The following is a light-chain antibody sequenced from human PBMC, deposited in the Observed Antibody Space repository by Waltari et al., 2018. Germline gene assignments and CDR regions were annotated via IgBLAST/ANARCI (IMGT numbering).Light chain of an antibody. CDR3: QQSSNWPRT. J-gene: IGKJ1*01. CDR1: QSVSSN. CDR2: GAS. Sequence: EIVMMQSPATLSVSPGGRATLSCRASQSVSSNLALYQQKPGQAPRLLIYGASTRATGIPARFSGSGSGTEFTLTISSLQSEDFAVYYCQQSSNWPRTFGQGTKVEIK. V-gene: IGKV3-15*01.